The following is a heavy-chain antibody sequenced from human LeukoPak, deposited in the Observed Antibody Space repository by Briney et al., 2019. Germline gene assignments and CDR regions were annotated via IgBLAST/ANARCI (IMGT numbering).Heavy chain of an antibody. V-gene: IGHV3-30*03. CDR3: ASTALRYCSGGSCYIGY. J-gene: IGHJ4*02. CDR1: GFTFSSYG. D-gene: IGHD2-15*01. CDR2: ISYDGSNK. Sequence: PGGSLRLSCAASGFTFSSYGMHWVRQAPGKGLERGAVISYDGSNKYYADSVKGRFTISRDNPKNTLYLQMNSLRAEDTAVYYCASTALRYCSGGSCYIGYWGQGTLVTVSS.